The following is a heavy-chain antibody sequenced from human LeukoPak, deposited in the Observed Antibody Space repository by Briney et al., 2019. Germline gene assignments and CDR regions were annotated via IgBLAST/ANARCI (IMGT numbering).Heavy chain of an antibody. CDR1: GGSIRSGSYY. D-gene: IGHD3-22*01. Sequence: SETLSLTCTVSGGSIRSGSYYWSWIRQPAGKGLEWIGRIYTSGSTNYNPSLKSRVTISVDTSKNQFSLKLSSVTAADTAVYYCASYYYDSSGYPTVYWGQGTLVTVSS. V-gene: IGHV4-61*02. J-gene: IGHJ4*02. CDR2: IYTSGST. CDR3: ASYYYDSSGYPTVY.